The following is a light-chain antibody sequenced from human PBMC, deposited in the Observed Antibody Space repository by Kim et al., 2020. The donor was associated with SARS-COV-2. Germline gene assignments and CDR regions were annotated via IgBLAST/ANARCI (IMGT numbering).Light chain of an antibody. CDR1: SSDVGGFDF. J-gene: IGLJ2*01. CDR3: SSNAARTTVL. CDR2: DVR. Sequence: QSALTQPASVSGSPGQSITISCTGTSSDVGGFDFVSWYQQHPGRAPKLLISDVRNRPPGISSRFSGSKSGNTASLTISGLQPEEEADYYCSSNAARTTVLFGGGTKVTVL. V-gene: IGLV2-14*03.